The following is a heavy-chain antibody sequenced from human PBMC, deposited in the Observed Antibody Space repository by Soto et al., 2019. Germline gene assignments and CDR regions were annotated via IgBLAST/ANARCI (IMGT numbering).Heavy chain of an antibody. J-gene: IGHJ6*02. CDR3: ARDWREQWLAYYYYGMDV. V-gene: IGHV3-30-3*01. CDR1: GFTFSSYA. D-gene: IGHD6-19*01. Sequence: QVQLVESGGGVVQPGRSLRLSCAASGFTFSSYAMHWVHQAPGKGLEWVAVISYDGSNKYYADSVKGRFTISRDNSKNTLYLQMNSLRAEDTAVYYCARDWREQWLAYYYYGMDVWGQGTTVTVSS. CDR2: ISYDGSNK.